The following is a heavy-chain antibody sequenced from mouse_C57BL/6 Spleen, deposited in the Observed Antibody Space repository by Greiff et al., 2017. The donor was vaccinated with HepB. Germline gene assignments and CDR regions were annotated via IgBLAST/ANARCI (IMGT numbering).Heavy chain of an antibody. Sequence: EVKLQESGPGLVKPSQSLSLTCSVTGYSITSGYYWNWIRQFPGNKLEWMGYISYDGSNNYNPSLKNRISITRDTSKNQFFLKLNSMTTEDTAIYYCASYYGSKYYYAMDYWGQGTSVTVSS. V-gene: IGHV3-6*01. D-gene: IGHD1-1*01. J-gene: IGHJ4*01. CDR1: GYSITSGYY. CDR3: ASYYGSKYYYAMDY. CDR2: ISYDGSN.